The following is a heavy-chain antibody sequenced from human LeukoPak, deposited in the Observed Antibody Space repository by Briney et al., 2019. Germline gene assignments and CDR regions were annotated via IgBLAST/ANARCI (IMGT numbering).Heavy chain of an antibody. V-gene: IGHV4-31*03. D-gene: IGHD3-22*01. Sequence: PSETLSLTCTVSGGSISSGGFWNWIRQHPRKGLEWTGYIYHSGTTYYNPSLKSRVTISVDTSKNQFSLKLSSVTAADTAVYYCARDSSGYYWFDPWGQGTLVTVSS. CDR3: ARDSSGYYWFDP. CDR2: IYHSGTT. J-gene: IGHJ5*02. CDR1: GGSISSGGF.